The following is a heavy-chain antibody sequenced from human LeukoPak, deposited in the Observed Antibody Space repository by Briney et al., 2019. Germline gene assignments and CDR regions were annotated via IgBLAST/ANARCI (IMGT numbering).Heavy chain of an antibody. D-gene: IGHD5-18*01. CDR3: AKDLAVDTAMVTGFDY. V-gene: IGHV3-23*01. CDR1: GFTFSSYA. CDR2: ISGSGGST. Sequence: GGSLRLSCAASGFTFSSYAMSWVRQAPGKGLEWVSAISGSGGSTYYADSVKGRFTISRDNSKNTLYLQMNSLRAEDTAVYYCAKDLAVDTAMVTGFDYWGQGTLVTVSS. J-gene: IGHJ4*02.